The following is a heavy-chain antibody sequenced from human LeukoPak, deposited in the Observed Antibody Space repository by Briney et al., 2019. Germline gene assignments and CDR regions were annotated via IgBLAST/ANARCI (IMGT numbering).Heavy chain of an antibody. CDR3: AKDLGITILGVVIFPVDY. V-gene: IGHV3-23*01. CDR1: GFTSSSYA. Sequence: PGGSLRLSCAAFGFTSSSYAMSWVRQAPGKGLEWVSAISGSVGRTYYADSVKGRFTISRENSKTTLYLQMNSLRAEDTAVYYCAKDLGITILGVVIFPVDYWGQGTLVTASS. D-gene: IGHD3-3*01. J-gene: IGHJ4*02. CDR2: ISGSVGRT.